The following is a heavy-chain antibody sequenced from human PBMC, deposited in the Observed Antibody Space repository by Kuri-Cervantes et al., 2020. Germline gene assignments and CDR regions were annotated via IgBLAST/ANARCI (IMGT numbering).Heavy chain of an antibody. Sequence: GESLKISCSASEFTFRISWMHWVCQAPGKGLEWVANIKEDGSEKYYVDSVKGRFTVSRDNSKSSLYLQMNSLRTEDTALYYCVKGQTYLFDYGGIDYWGRGTLVTVSS. CDR2: IKEDGSEK. CDR3: VKGQTYLFDYGGIDY. CDR1: EFTFRISW. J-gene: IGHJ4*02. D-gene: IGHD4/OR15-4a*01. V-gene: IGHV3-7*03.